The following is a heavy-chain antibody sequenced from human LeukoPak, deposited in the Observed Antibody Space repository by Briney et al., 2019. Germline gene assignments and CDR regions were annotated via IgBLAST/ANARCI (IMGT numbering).Heavy chain of an antibody. CDR2: IYTSGST. CDR1: GGSISSGSYY. V-gene: IGHV4-61*02. CDR3: AREGYYYGSGPASGFDY. J-gene: IGHJ4*02. Sequence: TSETLSLTCTVSGGSISSGSYYWSWIRQPAGKGLEWIGRIYTSGSTNYNPSLKSRVTISVDTSKNQFSLKLSSVTAADTAVYYCAREGYYYGSGPASGFDYWGQGTLVTVSS. D-gene: IGHD3-10*01.